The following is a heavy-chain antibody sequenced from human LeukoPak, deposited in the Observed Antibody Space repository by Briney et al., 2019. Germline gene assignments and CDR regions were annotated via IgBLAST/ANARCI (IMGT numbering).Heavy chain of an antibody. CDR2: IGGDGFNT. D-gene: IGHD1-26*01. Sequence: ETLSLTCTVSGGSISSSSYYWGWIRQAPGMGLEWVSLIGGDGFNTFYADSVKSRFTISRDNPKNTLFLQMNSLRAEDSAVYYCAKGMSGSSPYNWFDPWGQGTLVTVSS. CDR3: AKGMSGSSPYNWFDP. V-gene: IGHV3-23*01. J-gene: IGHJ5*02. CDR1: GGSISSSSYY.